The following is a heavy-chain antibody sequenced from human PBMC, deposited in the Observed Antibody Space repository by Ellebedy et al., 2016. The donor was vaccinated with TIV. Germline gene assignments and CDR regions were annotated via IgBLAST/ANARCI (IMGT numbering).Heavy chain of an antibody. D-gene: IGHD2-2*02. CDR1: GFTFSSYW. J-gene: IGHJ2*01. Sequence: PGGSLRLSCAASGFTFSSYWMHWVRQAPGKGLVWVSRINSDGSTTSYADSVKGRFTISRDNAKNTLYLQMNSLTAEDTAVYYCARDRVPAAIFWYFDHWGRGTLVTVSS. CDR3: ARDRVPAAIFWYFDH. V-gene: IGHV3-74*01. CDR2: INSDGSTT.